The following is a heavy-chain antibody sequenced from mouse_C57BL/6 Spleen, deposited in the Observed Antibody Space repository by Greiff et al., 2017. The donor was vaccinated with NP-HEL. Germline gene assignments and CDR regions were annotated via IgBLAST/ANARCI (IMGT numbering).Heavy chain of an antibody. Sequence: EVKLVESGEGLVKPGGSLKLSCAASGFTFSSYAMSWVRQTPEKRLEWVAYISSGGDYIYYADTVKGRFTISRDNARNTLYLQMSSLKSEDTAMYYCTRDPHDYGYAMDYWGQGTSVTVSS. V-gene: IGHV5-9-1*02. J-gene: IGHJ4*01. D-gene: IGHD2-4*01. CDR2: ISSGGDYI. CDR3: TRDPHDYGYAMDY. CDR1: GFTFSSYA.